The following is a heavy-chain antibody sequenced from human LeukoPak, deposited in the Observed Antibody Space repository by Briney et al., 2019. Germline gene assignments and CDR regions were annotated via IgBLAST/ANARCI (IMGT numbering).Heavy chain of an antibody. D-gene: IGHD1-26*01. V-gene: IGHV4-39*07. CDR3: ARAGGSTYDAFDI. Sequence: SETLSLTCTVSGGSISSSSYYWGWIRQPPGKGLEWIGSIYYSGSTYYNPSLKSRVTISVDTSKNQFSLKLSSVTAADTAVYYCARAGGSTYDAFDIWGQGTMDTVSS. CDR2: IYYSGST. CDR1: GGSISSSSYY. J-gene: IGHJ3*02.